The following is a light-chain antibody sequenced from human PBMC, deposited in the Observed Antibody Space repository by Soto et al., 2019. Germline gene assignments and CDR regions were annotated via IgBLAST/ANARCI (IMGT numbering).Light chain of an antibody. CDR1: QSVSIW. Sequence: DIQMTQSPSTLSASEGDRVTISCRASQSVSIWLAWYQQKPGRAPKLLIYDASSLESGVPSRFSGSGSGTEFTLTISSLQPDDFATYYCQQYNSYSPWTFGQGTKVDIK. CDR3: QQYNSYSPWT. V-gene: IGKV1-5*01. J-gene: IGKJ1*01. CDR2: DAS.